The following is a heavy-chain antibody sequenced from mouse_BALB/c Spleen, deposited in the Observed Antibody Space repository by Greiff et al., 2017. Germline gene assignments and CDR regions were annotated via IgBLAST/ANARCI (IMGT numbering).Heavy chain of an antibody. CDR1: GYTFTSYW. CDR3: TIYYDYEGFAY. V-gene: IGHV1-69*02. D-gene: IGHD2-4*01. CDR2: IYPSDSYT. J-gene: IGHJ3*01. Sequence: QVQLQQPGAELVRPGASVKLSCKASGYTFTSYWINWVKQRPGQGLEWIGNIYPSDSYTNYNQKFKDKATLTVDKSSSTAYMQLSSPTSEDSAVYYCTIYYDYEGFAYWGQGTLVTVSA.